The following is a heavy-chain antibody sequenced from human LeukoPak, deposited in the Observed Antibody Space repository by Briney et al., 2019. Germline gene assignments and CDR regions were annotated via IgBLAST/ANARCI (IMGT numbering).Heavy chain of an antibody. CDR2: ISAYNGNT. CDR3: AGYDYVWGSYRYTRLYY. D-gene: IGHD3-16*02. V-gene: IGHV1-18*01. CDR1: GYTFTSYG. Sequence: ASVKVSCKASGYTFTSYGISWVRQAPGQGLEWMGWISAYNGNTNYAQKLQGRVTITADKSTSTAYMELSSLRSEDTAVYYCAGYDYVWGSYRYTRLYYWGQGTLVTVSS. J-gene: IGHJ4*02.